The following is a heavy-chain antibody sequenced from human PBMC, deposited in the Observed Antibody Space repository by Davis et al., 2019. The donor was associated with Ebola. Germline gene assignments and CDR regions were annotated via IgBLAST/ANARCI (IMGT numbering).Heavy chain of an antibody. V-gene: IGHV3-48*03. CDR1: GFTFSSFE. CDR2: ISDGGDSI. Sequence: GESLNISCTASGFTFSSFELNWVRQAPGKGLEWVSYISDGGDSIYYADSVKGRFTISRDNAKNSLYLQMNSLRAEDTAVYYCGGYYWGQGTLVTVSS. D-gene: IGHD3-22*01. CDR3: GGYY. J-gene: IGHJ4*02.